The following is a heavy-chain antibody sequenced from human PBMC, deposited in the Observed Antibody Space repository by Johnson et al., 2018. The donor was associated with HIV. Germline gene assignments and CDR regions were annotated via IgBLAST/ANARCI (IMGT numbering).Heavy chain of an antibody. CDR2: ISGSGGST. V-gene: IGHV3-23*01. CDR3: AKDIEATPDAFDI. J-gene: IGHJ3*02. D-gene: IGHD3-16*02. Sequence: EVQLLESGGGVVRPGGSLRLSCAASGFTFDDYGMSWVRQAPGKGLEWVSGISGSGGSTYYADSVKGRFTISRDNSKNTLYLQMGSLRAEDTALYYCAKDIEATPDAFDIWGQGTMVTVSS. CDR1: GFTFDDYG.